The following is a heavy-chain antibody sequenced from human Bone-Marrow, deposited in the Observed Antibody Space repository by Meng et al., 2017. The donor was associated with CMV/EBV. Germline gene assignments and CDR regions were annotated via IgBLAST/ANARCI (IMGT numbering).Heavy chain of an antibody. CDR2: IIPILGIA. D-gene: IGHD2-2*02. Sequence: SVKVSCKASGGTFSSYAISWVRQAPGQGLEWMGRIIPILGIANYAQKFQGRVTITADKSTSTAYMELSSLRSEDTAVYYCARLGYCSSTSCYIGKYYYYGMDVWGQGTTVTVSS. J-gene: IGHJ6*02. V-gene: IGHV1-69*04. CDR3: ARLGYCSSTSCYIGKYYYYGMDV. CDR1: GGTFSSYA.